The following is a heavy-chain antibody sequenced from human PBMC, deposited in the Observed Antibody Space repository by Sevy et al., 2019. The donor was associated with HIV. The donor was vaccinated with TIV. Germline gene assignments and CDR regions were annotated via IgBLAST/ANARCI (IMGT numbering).Heavy chain of an antibody. J-gene: IGHJ6*02. CDR3: TRGSGIDYYEKGMDL. V-gene: IGHV3-21*04. D-gene: IGHD3-10*01. CDR2: ISKSSSYI. Sequence: GGSLRLSCAASGSSFESFAMNWVRQAPGKGLEGVAYISKSSSYIYYADSLKGRFTISRDNAKNSLFLQMNSLGAEDTAIYYCTRGSGIDYYEKGMDLWGQGTTVTVSS. CDR1: GSSFESFA.